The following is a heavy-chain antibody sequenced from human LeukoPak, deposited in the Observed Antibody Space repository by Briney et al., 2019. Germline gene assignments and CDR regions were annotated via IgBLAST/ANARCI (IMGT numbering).Heavy chain of an antibody. D-gene: IGHD2-2*01. CDR2: ISYDGSNK. CDR3: AKVGQYCSSTSCHYYYGMDV. CDR1: GFTFSSYG. Sequence: PGGSLRLSCAASGFTFSSYGMHWVRQAPGKGLEWVAVISYDGSNKYYADSVKGRFTISRDNSKNTLYLQMNSLRAEDTAVYYCAKVGQYCSSTSCHYYYGMDVWGQGTTVTVSS. V-gene: IGHV3-30*18. J-gene: IGHJ6*02.